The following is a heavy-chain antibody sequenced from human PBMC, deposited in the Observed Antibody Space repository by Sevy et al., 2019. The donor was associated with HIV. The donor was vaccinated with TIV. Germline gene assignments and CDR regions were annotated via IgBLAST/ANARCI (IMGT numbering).Heavy chain of an antibody. CDR1: GFTFTDYW. CDR3: ARSRGDFLPPHYFQYYGMDV. D-gene: IGHD3-10*01. Sequence: GESLKISCKTSGFTFTDYWIGWVRQMPGKGLEWMGIIYAGDSDSRYSPSFRGQVTISADKSTSTAYLQWSSLKASDTAMYYCARSRGDFLPPHYFQYYGMDVWGQGTTVTVSS. CDR2: IYAGDSDS. J-gene: IGHJ6*02. V-gene: IGHV5-51*01.